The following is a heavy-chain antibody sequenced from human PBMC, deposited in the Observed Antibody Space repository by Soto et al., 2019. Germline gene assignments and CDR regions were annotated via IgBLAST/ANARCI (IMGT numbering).Heavy chain of an antibody. CDR2: IYYSGST. CDR1: GGSISGGSYY. CDR3: ARLAYCGTDCYALDY. Sequence: SETLSLTCTVSGGSISGGSYYWGWIRQPPGKGLEWIGSIYYSGSTYYNPSLKSRVTISVDTSKNQFSLKLSSVTAADTAVYYCARLAYCGTDCYALDYWGLGSRVTVSS. V-gene: IGHV4-39*01. D-gene: IGHD2-21*02. J-gene: IGHJ4*02.